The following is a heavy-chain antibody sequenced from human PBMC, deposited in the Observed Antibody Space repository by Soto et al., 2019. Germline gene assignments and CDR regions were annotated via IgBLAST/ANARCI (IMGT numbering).Heavy chain of an antibody. J-gene: IGHJ4*02. Sequence: QVQLQESGPGLVKPSGTLSLTCAVSGDSISSSNWWSWVRQPPGKGLEWIGEIYHSGSTNYNPSLKRRVPISVDKSKNQFSLNLNSVTAADTAVYYCARHSGSYFRDYWGQGTLVTVSS. CDR3: ARHSGSYFRDY. D-gene: IGHD1-26*01. CDR2: IYHSGST. V-gene: IGHV4-4*02. CDR1: GDSISSSNW.